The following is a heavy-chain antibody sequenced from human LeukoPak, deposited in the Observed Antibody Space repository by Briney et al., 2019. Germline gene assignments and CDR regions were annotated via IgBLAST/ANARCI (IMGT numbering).Heavy chain of an antibody. J-gene: IGHJ4*02. CDR2: ISYDGSNK. CDR3: ARDYCSTTSCLDY. Sequence: PGGSLRLSCAASGFTFSNYGMHWVRQAPGKGLEWVAIISYDGSNKYYADSVKGRFTISRDTSKNTLYLQMNSLRAEDTAVYYCARDYCSTTSCLDYWGQGTLVTVSS. CDR1: GFTFSNYG. V-gene: IGHV3-30*03. D-gene: IGHD2-2*01.